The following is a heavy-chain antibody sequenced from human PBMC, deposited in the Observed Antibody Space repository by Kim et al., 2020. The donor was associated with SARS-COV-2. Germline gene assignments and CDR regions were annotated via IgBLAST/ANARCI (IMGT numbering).Heavy chain of an antibody. CDR2: IYYSGST. D-gene: IGHD2-15*01. V-gene: IGHV4-59*08. CDR1: GGSISSYY. J-gene: IGHJ3*02. Sequence: SETLSLTCTVSGGSISSYYWSWIRQPPGKGLEWIGYIYYSGSTNYNPSLKSLGSTNYNPSLKSRVTISVDTSKNQFSLKLSSVTAADTAVFYCARLALGYCSGGSCFHAFDIWGQGPMVTVSS. CDR3: ARLALGYCSGGSCFHAFDI.